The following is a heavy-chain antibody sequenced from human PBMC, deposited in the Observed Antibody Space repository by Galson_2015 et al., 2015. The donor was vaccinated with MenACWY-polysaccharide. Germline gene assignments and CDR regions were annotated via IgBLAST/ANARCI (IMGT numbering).Heavy chain of an antibody. Sequence: SLRLSCAASGFTFSSYSMNWVRQAPGKGLEWVSSISSSSSYIYYADSVRGRFTISRGNAKNSLYLQMNSLGAEDTAVYYCARDTDDSSDLGSEYYFDYWGQGTLVTVSS. D-gene: IGHD3-22*01. CDR1: GFTFSSYS. V-gene: IGHV3-21*01. J-gene: IGHJ4*02. CDR2: ISSSSSYI. CDR3: ARDTDDSSDLGSEYYFDY.